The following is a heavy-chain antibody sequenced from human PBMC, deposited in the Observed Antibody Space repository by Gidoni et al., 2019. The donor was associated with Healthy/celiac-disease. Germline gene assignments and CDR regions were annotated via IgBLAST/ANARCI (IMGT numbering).Heavy chain of an antibody. J-gene: IGHJ4*02. CDR1: VFTFSNPW. Sequence: EVQLVESGGGLVKPGGSLRLSCAAPVFTFSNPWMSWVRQAPGKGLEWVGRIKSKTDGGTTDYAAPVKGRFTISRDDSKNTLYLQMNSLKTEDTAVYYCTTAGPALQLEHLDYWGKGTLVTVSS. CDR2: IKSKTDGGTT. D-gene: IGHD6-13*01. V-gene: IGHV3-15*01. CDR3: TTAGPALQLEHLDY.